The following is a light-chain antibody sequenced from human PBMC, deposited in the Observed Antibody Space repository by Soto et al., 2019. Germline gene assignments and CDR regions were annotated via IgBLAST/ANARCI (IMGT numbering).Light chain of an antibody. V-gene: IGLV1-44*01. CDR2: TNN. CDR1: SSNIGGNS. J-gene: IGLJ3*02. Sequence: QAVVTQPPSVSAAPGQKVTISCSGSSSNIGGNSVSWYQQLPGTAPKLLIYTNNQRPSGVPDRFSGSKSDTSASLAISGLQSEDEADYYCAAWDDSLNGWVFGGGTKLTVL. CDR3: AAWDDSLNGWV.